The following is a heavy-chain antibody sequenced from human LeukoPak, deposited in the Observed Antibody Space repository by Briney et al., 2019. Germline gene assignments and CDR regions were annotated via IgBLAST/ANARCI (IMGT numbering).Heavy chain of an antibody. V-gene: IGHV3-21*01. CDR2: ISSSSSYI. CDR3: ASNQLRYFDWPNY. J-gene: IGHJ4*02. Sequence: GGSLRLSCAASGFTFSSYSVNWVRQAPGKGLEWVSSISSSSSYIYYADSVKGRFTISRDNAKNSLYLQMNSLRAEDTAVYYCASNQLRYFDWPNYWGQGTLVTVSS. D-gene: IGHD3-9*01. CDR1: GFTFSSYS.